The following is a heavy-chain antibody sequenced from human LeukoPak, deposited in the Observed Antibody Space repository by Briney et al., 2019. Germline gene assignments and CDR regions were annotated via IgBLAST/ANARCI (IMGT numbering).Heavy chain of an antibody. D-gene: IGHD2-15*01. Sequence: PSETLSLTCTVSGGSISSYYWSWIRQPPGKGLEWIGYIYYSGSTNYNPSLKSRVTISVDTSKNQFSLKLSSVTAADTAVYYCARSDCSGGSCHAPYYYYGMDVWGQGTTVTVSS. V-gene: IGHV4-59*01. J-gene: IGHJ6*02. CDR2: IYYSGST. CDR3: ARSDCSGGSCHAPYYYYGMDV. CDR1: GGSISSYY.